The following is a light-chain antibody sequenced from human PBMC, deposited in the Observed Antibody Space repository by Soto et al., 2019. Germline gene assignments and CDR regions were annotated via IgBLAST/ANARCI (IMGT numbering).Light chain of an antibody. CDR3: GTWDAILNAGV. CDR1: SSNIETNP. Sequence: QSVLTQPPSVSAAPGQKVTISCSGSSSNIETNPVSWYRHLPGTVPKLLIHNDGKRPSGIPDRFSGSKSGTSATLGITGLQTGDEAAYYCGTWDAILNAGVFGGWTQLTV. J-gene: IGLJ2*01. V-gene: IGLV1-51*01. CDR2: NDG.